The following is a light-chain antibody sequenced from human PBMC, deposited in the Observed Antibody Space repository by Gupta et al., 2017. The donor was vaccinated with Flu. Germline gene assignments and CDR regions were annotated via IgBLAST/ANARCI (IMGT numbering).Light chain of an antibody. CDR2: GKI. J-gene: IGLJ2*01. V-gene: IGLV3-19*01. CDR1: SLRSYY. CDR3: NSRDNSANQVV. Sequence: QGDSLRSYYASWYQQKPGQAPILVFYGKIHRPSGIPDRFSGSSSGNTAALTTAGAQAEDEADYYCNSRDNSANQVVFGGGTKLTVL.